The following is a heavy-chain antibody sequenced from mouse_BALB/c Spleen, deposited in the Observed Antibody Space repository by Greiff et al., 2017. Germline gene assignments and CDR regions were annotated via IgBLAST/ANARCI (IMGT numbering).Heavy chain of an antibody. CDR1: GYTFTSYV. CDR3: ARSSNYDKYYFDY. CDR2: INPYNDGT. D-gene: IGHD2-4*01. J-gene: IGHJ2*01. Sequence: VHVKQSGPELVKPGASVKMSCKASGYTFTSYVMHWVKQKPGQGLEWIGYINPYNDGTKYNEKFKGKATLTSDKSSSTAYMELSSLTSEDSAVYYCARSSNYDKYYFDYWGQGTTLTVSS. V-gene: IGHV1-14*01.